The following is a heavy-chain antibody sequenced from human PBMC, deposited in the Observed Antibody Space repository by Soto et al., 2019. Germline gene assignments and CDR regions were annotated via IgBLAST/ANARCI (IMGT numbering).Heavy chain of an antibody. D-gene: IGHD6-19*01. CDR1: GFTFSSSW. CDR3: ARGNIAVAVRGLFAY. CDR2: INIDGSST. V-gene: IGHV3-74*01. Sequence: GGSLRLSCAASGFTFSSSWMHWVRQASEKGLVWVSRINIDGSSTNYADSVKGRFTISRDNAKNTLYLQMDSLRAEDTAVYYCARGNIAVAVRGLFAYWGQGTLVTVSS. J-gene: IGHJ4*02.